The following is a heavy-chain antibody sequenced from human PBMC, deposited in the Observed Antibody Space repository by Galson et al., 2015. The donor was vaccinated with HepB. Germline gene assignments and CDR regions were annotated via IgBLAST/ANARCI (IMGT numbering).Heavy chain of an antibody. V-gene: IGHV3-21*01. CDR3: ARGLGSITMIVVTFDY. D-gene: IGHD3-22*01. CDR2: ISSSSDYI. CDR1: GFTFSSYT. J-gene: IGHJ4*02. Sequence: SLRLSCAASGFTFSSYTMNWVRQPPGKGLEWVSSISSSSDYIYYADSVKGRFTISRDNAKNSLYLQMNSLRAADTATYYCARGLGSITMIVVTFDYWGQGALVTVSS.